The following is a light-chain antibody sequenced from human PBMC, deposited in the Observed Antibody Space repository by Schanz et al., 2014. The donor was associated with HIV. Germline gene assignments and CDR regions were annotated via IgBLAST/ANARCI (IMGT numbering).Light chain of an antibody. CDR1: RSDA. Sequence: QSVLTQPPSTSGAPGQRVSISCSGIRSDAVNWYQQFPGTAPKLLIYRNNQRPSGVPDRFSGSKSGTSASLAITGLQAEDEADYYCQSFDSWVSGVVFGGGTKLTVL. CDR2: RNN. CDR3: QSFDSWVSGVV. V-gene: IGLV1-44*01. J-gene: IGLJ2*01.